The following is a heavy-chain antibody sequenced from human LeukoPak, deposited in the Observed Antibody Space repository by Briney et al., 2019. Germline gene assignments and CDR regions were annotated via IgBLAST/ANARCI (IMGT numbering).Heavy chain of an antibody. Sequence: GSLRLSCAASGFTFDDYGMSWVRQAPGKGLEWVSGINWNGGSAGYADSVKGRFTISRDNAKNSLYLQMNSLRAEDTALYYCARVYCSSTSCYGGAYFDYWGQGTLVTVSS. CDR3: ARVYCSSTSCYGGAYFDY. D-gene: IGHD2-2*01. V-gene: IGHV3-20*04. CDR1: GFTFDDYG. J-gene: IGHJ4*02. CDR2: INWNGGSA.